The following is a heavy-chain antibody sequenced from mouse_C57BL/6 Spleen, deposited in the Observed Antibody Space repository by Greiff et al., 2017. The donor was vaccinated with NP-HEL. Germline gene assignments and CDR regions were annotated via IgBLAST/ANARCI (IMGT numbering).Heavy chain of an antibody. D-gene: IGHD1-1*01. CDR3: ARHGAPITTVVATDWYFDV. J-gene: IGHJ1*03. CDR1: GFTFSSYG. Sequence: EVQVVESGGDLVKPGGSLKLSCAASGFTFSSYGMSWVRQTPDKRLEWVATISSGGSYTYYPDSVKGRFTISRDNAKNTLYLQMSSLKSEDTAMYYCARHGAPITTVVATDWYFDVWGTGTTVTVSS. V-gene: IGHV5-6*01. CDR2: ISSGGSYT.